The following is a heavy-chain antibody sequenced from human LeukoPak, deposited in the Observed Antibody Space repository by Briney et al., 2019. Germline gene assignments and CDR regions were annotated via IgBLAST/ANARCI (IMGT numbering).Heavy chain of an antibody. CDR1: GFTFSRHG. CDR3: AKDPRGTLSGYFDY. Sequence: PGGSLRLSCAASGFTFSRHGMHWVRQAPGKGLEGVAVISYDGSNKYYADSVKGRFTISRDNSENTLYLQMNSLRAEDTAVYYCAKDPRGTLSGYFDYWGQGTLVTVSS. V-gene: IGHV3-30*18. D-gene: IGHD3-9*01. J-gene: IGHJ4*02. CDR2: ISYDGSNK.